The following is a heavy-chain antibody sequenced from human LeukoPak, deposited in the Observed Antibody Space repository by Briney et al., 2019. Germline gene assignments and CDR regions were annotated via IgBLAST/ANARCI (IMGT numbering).Heavy chain of an antibody. CDR1: GGSFSGYY. V-gene: IGHV4-34*01. D-gene: IGHD3-22*01. CDR2: INHSGST. CDR3: ARHRRIEATMIVVVSYFDY. Sequence: SETLSLTCAVYGGSFSGYYWSWIRQPPGKGLEWIGEINHSGSTNYNPSLKSRVTISVDTSKNQFSLKLSSVTAADTAVYYCARHRRIEATMIVVVSYFDYWGQGTLVTVSS. J-gene: IGHJ4*02.